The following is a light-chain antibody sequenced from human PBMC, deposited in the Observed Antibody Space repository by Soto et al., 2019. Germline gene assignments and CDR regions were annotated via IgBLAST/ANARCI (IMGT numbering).Light chain of an antibody. J-gene: IGLJ1*01. CDR1: SSDVGAFNY. V-gene: IGLV2-14*01. CDR3: FSYARGRLYV. Sequence: QSALTQPASVSGAPGQSSTISCTGTSSDVGAFNYVSWYLQYPGKAPKLRIYEVGNRPSGVSNRFSGSKSGNTASLTISGLQAEDEADYYCFSYARGRLYVFGTGTKLTV. CDR2: EVG.